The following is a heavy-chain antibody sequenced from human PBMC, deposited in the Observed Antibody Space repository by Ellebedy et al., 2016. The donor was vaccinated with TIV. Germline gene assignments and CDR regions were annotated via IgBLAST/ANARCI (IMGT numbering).Heavy chain of an antibody. Sequence: GESLKISCAASGFTFTDHYIDWVRQAPGKGLEWVGRTRNKVNRYTTEYAASVKGRFTIQRDDSEASLYLQMNSLKTEDTAVYYCARGGPRITLVRGDPFYGMDVWGQGTTVTVSS. J-gene: IGHJ6*02. CDR1: GFTFTDHY. CDR3: ARGGPRITLVRGDPFYGMDV. CDR2: TRNKVNRYTT. D-gene: IGHD3-10*01. V-gene: IGHV3-72*01.